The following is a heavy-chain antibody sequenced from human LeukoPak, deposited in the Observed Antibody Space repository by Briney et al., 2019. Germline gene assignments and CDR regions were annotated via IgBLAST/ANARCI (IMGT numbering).Heavy chain of an antibody. J-gene: IGHJ4*02. D-gene: IGHD4-17*01. CDR2: ISRRGDST. V-gene: IGHV3-64*01. Sequence: PGGSLRLSCTVSGFIFSNYGMHWVRQAPGKGLEYVSAISRRGDSTYYAKSVKGRFATSRDNSKSTLYLQMNSLSIEDTAVYYCARDRSDYGKNHLDSWGQGTLVAVSS. CDR3: ARDRSDYGKNHLDS. CDR1: GFIFSNYG.